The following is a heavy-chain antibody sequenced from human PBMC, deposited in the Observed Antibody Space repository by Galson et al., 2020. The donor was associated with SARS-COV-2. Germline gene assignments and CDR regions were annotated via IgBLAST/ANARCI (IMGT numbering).Heavy chain of an antibody. CDR1: GFTFSSYS. J-gene: IGHJ4*02. CDR2: ISSSSSTI. V-gene: IGHV3-48*01. CDR3: ARDGVGATFYFDY. D-gene: IGHD1-26*01. Sequence: GGSLRLSCAASGFTFSSYSMNWVRQAPGKGLEWVSYISSSSSTIYYVDSVRGRFTISRDNAKNSLYLQMNSLRAEDTAVYYCARDGVGATFYFDYWGQGTLVTVSS.